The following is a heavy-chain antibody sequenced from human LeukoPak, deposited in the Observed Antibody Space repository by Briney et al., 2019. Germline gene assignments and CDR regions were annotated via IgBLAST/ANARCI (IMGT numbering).Heavy chain of an antibody. CDR3: ARDYKYAFDN. J-gene: IGHJ4*02. Sequence: PGGSLRLSCAASGFTFSDYSMNWVRQAPGKGLEWISYIGIDSGNTNYADSVKGRFTISGDKAKNSLYLQMNSLRVEDTAVYYCARDYKYAFDNLGQGTLVTVSS. CDR1: GFTFSDYS. D-gene: IGHD5-24*01. CDR2: IGIDSGNT. V-gene: IGHV3-48*01.